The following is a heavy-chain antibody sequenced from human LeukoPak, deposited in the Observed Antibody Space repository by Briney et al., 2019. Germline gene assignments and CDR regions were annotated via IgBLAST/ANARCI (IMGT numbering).Heavy chain of an antibody. V-gene: IGHV3-7*01. J-gene: IGHJ4*02. CDR1: GFTFSSYW. D-gene: IGHD3-9*01. Sequence: PGGSLRLSCAASGFTFSSYWMSWVRQAPGKGLEWVANIKQDGSEKYYVDSVKGRFTISRDNAKNSLYLQMNSLRAEDTAVYYCARDPDILISRWVFDYWGQGTLVTVSS. CDR3: ARDPDILISRWVFDY. CDR2: IKQDGSEK.